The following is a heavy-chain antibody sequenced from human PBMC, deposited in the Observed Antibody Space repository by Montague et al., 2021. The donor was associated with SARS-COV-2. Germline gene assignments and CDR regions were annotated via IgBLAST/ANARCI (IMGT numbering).Heavy chain of an antibody. CDR1: GGSITNNIDY. CDR2: IYYTGNT. V-gene: IGHV4-39*02. D-gene: IGHD3-22*01. J-gene: IGHJ3*01. CDR3: AILKRYFDSSGSPSTFDF. Sequence: SETLSLTCTVSGGSITNNIDYWAWIRQPPGKGLEWIGSIYYTGNTYYNPSLKSRVTISVVTSKNHFTLKLSSVTTAETAAYYCAILKRYFDSSGSPSTFDFWGQGKKVTVSS.